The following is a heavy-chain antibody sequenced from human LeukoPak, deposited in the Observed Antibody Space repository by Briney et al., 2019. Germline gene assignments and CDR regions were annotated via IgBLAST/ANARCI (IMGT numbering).Heavy chain of an antibody. J-gene: IGHJ5*02. Sequence: ASLRVSCKASGYTFSDYSITWVRQAPGQGLGWMGWISPYIADTNYAKNFQGRVTIATDRSTRSACMELRNLRSDDTAVYYWTRVPTVTRSPWSWGPKKMGQEVNWLDPWGQGTLITVSS. CDR2: ISPYIADT. D-gene: IGHD4-17*01. V-gene: IGHV1-18*01. CDR1: GYTFSDYS. CDR3: TRVPTVTRSPWSWGPKKMGQEVNWLDP.